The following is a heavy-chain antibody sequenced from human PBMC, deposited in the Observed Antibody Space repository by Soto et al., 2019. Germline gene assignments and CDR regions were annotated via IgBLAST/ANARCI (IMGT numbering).Heavy chain of an antibody. J-gene: IGHJ4*02. V-gene: IGHV4-4*02. Sequence: SETLSLTCAVSGGSISSSNWWSWVRQPPGKGLEWIGEIYHSGSTNYNPSLKSRVTISVDKSKNTLYLQMNSLRAEDTAVYYCARDRYGDPLWGQDDFDYWGQGTLVTVSS. CDR3: ARDRYGDPLWGQDDFDY. CDR1: GGSISSSNW. CDR2: IYHSGST. D-gene: IGHD4-17*01.